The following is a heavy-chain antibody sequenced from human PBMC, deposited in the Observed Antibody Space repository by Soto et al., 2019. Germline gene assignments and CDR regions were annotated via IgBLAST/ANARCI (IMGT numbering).Heavy chain of an antibody. Sequence: QVQLQESGPGLVKPSETLALTCTVSGGSISGGVRSWSWIRQPPGKGLEWIGQIFDSGSTYYNPSLKSRLTISVDTSKNQFSLRLSSVTAADTAVYYCAREIMPLTNDWYFDLWGRGTLVTVSS. CDR1: GGSISGGVRS. CDR2: IFDSGST. V-gene: IGHV4-30-4*01. D-gene: IGHD2-8*01. CDR3: AREIMPLTNDWYFDL. J-gene: IGHJ2*01.